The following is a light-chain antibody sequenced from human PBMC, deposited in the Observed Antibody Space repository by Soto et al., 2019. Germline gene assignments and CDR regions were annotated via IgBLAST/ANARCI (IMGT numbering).Light chain of an antibody. J-gene: IGLJ2*01. CDR3: AAWDDSLNGVV. CDR1: SSNIGSNT. V-gene: IGLV1-44*01. CDR2: SNN. Sequence: QSVLTQPPSASGTPGQTVTISCSGSSSNIGSNTVNWYQQLPGTAPKLLIYSNNQRPSGVPDRFSGSKSGTSASLAISGPQSEDEADYYCAAWDDSLNGVVFGGGTKVTVL.